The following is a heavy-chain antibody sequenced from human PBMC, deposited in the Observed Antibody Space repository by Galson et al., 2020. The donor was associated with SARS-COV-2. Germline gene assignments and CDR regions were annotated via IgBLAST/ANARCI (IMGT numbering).Heavy chain of an antibody. V-gene: IGHV2-70*20. D-gene: IGHD5-18*01. CDR3: AQLVFRGYGYASPFDV. Sequence: SGPTLVKPTQTLTLTCAFSGFSLTTTGICVSWVRQPPGKALEWLALIDWADDKYYNTSLKTRLTISRDTSKNQVVLTMTNVDPVDTATYYCAQLVFRGYGYASPFDVWGRGTRVTVSP. J-gene: IGHJ4*02. CDR2: IDWADDK. CDR1: GFSLTTTGIC.